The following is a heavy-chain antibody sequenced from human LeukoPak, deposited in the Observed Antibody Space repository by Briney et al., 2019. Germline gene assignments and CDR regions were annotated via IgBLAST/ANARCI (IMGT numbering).Heavy chain of an antibody. D-gene: IGHD3-3*01. Sequence: PSETLSLTCAVYGGSFSGYYWSWIRQPPGKGLEWIGEINHSGSTNYNPSLKSRVTISVDTSKNQFSLKLSSVTAADTAVYYCARVNYDFWSGYYRVLDYWGQGTLVTVSS. CDR2: INHSGST. CDR1: GGSFSGYY. J-gene: IGHJ4*02. V-gene: IGHV4-34*01. CDR3: ARVNYDFWSGYYRVLDY.